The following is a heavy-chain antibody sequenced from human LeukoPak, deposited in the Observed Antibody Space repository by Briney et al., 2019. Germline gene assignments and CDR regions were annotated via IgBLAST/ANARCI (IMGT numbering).Heavy chain of an antibody. CDR3: ARDHSSSWYDDYFDY. D-gene: IGHD6-13*01. CDR1: GFTLSIYR. Sequence: PGGSLRLSCTASGFTLSIYRMCWVRQAPGKGLEWVSGISWNSGSIGYADSVKGRFTISRDNAKNSLYLQMNSLRAEDTAIYFCARDHSSSWYDDYFDYWGQGTLVTVSS. CDR2: ISWNSGSI. J-gene: IGHJ4*02. V-gene: IGHV3-20*04.